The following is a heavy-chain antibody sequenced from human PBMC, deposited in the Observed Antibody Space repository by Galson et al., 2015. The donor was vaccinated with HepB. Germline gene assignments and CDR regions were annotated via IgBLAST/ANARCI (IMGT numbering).Heavy chain of an antibody. Sequence: SLRLSCAASGFTFSTYGMDWVRQAPGKGLEWVAVISYDGSNKYYTDSVKGRFTISRDNSKNTLYLQMNSLRAEDTAVYYCARLRIPLTTVTRGFDYWGQGTLVTVSS. V-gene: IGHV3-30*03. D-gene: IGHD4-17*01. CDR1: GFTFSTYG. CDR2: ISYDGSNK. CDR3: ARLRIPLTTVTRGFDY. J-gene: IGHJ4*02.